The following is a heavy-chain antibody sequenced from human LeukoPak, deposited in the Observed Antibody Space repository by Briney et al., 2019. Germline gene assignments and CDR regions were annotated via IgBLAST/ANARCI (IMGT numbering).Heavy chain of an antibody. Sequence: VGSLRLSCAASGFTFSSYWMHWVRQAPGKGLVWLEWVSYISSSGSTIYYADSMKGRFTISRDNAKNSLYLQVNSLRVEDTAIYYCARDKIVGATTLDYWGQGTLVTVSS. CDR3: ARDKIVGATTLDY. D-gene: IGHD1-26*01. CDR1: GFTFSSYW. CDR2: ISSSGSTI. J-gene: IGHJ4*02. V-gene: IGHV3-48*04.